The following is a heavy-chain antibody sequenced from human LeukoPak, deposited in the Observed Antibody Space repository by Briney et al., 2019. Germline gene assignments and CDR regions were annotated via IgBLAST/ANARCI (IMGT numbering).Heavy chain of an antibody. Sequence: GGSLRLSCAASGFTFSSYRMNWVRQAPGKGLEWVSSISSSSSYIYYADSVKGRFTISRDNAKNSLYLQMNSLRAEDTAVYYCASYYDSSGYFQTGLDYWGQGTLVTVSS. D-gene: IGHD3-22*01. CDR3: ASYYDSSGYFQTGLDY. J-gene: IGHJ4*02. CDR2: ISSSSSYI. CDR1: GFTFSSYR. V-gene: IGHV3-21*01.